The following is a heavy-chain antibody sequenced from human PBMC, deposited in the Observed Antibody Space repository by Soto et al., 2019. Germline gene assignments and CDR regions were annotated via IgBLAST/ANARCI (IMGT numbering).Heavy chain of an antibody. CDR2: ISPKSGGT. V-gene: IGHV1-2*02. D-gene: IGHD3-9*01. Sequence: GASVKVSCKASGYSFIDYYIHWVRQAPGQVFEWMGRISPKSGGTNYAQKFEGRVTMTWDTSLNTAYMELSSLISDDTAVYYCARPPGYISDWYYFDLWGQGTLVTVSS. CDR1: GYSFIDYY. CDR3: ARPPGYISDWYYFDL. J-gene: IGHJ4*02.